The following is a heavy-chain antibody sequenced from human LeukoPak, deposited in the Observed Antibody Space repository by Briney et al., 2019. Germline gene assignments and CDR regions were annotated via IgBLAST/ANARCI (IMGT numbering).Heavy chain of an antibody. CDR2: IWYDGSSK. D-gene: IGHD3-10*01. Sequence: GGSLRLSCAASGFTFSSYGMHWVRQAPGKGLEWVAVIWYDGSSKYYADSVKGRFTISRDNSKNTLYLQMNSLRAEDTAVYYCAKDHYYGSGSSDYWGQGTLVTVSS. CDR3: AKDHYYGSGSSDY. J-gene: IGHJ4*02. CDR1: GFTFSSYG. V-gene: IGHV3-33*06.